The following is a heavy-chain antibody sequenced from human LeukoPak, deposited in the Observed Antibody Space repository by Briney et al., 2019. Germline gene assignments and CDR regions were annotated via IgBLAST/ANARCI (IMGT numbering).Heavy chain of an antibody. J-gene: IGHJ3*02. CDR3: AGTYCGGDCYAAAFDI. CDR2: ISYDGYNK. V-gene: IGHV3-30*01. CDR1: GFTFSSYS. D-gene: IGHD2-21*02. Sequence: GRTLRLPYASSGFTFSSYSMHWVSQAPGKGLEWVAVISYDGYNKYYAESVKDRFTIYRDNSKIPRYLQMNSLRAEDTVVYYCAGTYCGGDCYAAAFDIWGQGTMVSVSS.